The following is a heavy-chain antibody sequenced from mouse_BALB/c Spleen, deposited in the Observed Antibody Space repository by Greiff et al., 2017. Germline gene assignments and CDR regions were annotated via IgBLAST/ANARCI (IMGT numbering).Heavy chain of an antibody. Sequence: EVKLMESGGGLVQPGGSLRLSCATSGFTFTDYYMSWVRQPPGKALEWLGFIRNKANGYTTEYSASVKGRFTISRDNSQSILYLQMNTLRAEDSATYYCARDYYGSSLYAMDYWGQGTSVTVSS. CDR2: IRNKANGYTT. CDR1: GFTFTDYY. D-gene: IGHD1-1*01. CDR3: ARDYYGSSLYAMDY. V-gene: IGHV7-3*02. J-gene: IGHJ4*01.